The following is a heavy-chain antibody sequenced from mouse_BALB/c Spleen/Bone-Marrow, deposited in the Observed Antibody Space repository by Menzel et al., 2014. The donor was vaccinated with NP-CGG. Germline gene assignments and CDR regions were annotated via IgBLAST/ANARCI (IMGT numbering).Heavy chain of an antibody. CDR3: TRSYWYDVAWFAY. J-gene: IGHJ3*01. CDR2: INPSSGYT. D-gene: IGHD2-14*01. V-gene: IGHV1-4*01. Sequence: QLQQSGAELARPGASVKMSCKASGYTFTSYTMHWVKQRPGQGLEWIGYINPSSGYTNYNQKFKDKATLTADKSSSTAYMQLSSLTSEDSAVYYCTRSYWYDVAWFAYWGQGTLVTVSA. CDR1: GYTFTSYT.